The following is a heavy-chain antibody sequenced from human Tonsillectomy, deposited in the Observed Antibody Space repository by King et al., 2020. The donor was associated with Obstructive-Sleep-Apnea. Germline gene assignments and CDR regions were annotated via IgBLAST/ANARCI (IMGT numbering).Heavy chain of an antibody. J-gene: IGHJ4*01. Sequence: SYYCGWIRQPPGKGLEWIGSIYYSGSTYYNPSLKSRVYISVDTSKNQCSLKLSPVTAADTSVYYCARHFRSELHFDYWGHGTLVIVSS. CDR1: SYY. V-gene: IGHV4-39*01. D-gene: IGHD3-3*01. CDR2: IYYSGST. CDR3: ARHFRSELHFDY.